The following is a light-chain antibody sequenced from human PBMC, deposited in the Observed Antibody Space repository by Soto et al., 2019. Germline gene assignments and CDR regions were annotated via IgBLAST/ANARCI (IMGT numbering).Light chain of an antibody. J-gene: IGLJ1*01. CDR1: SSDVGGYNY. CDR2: AVT. CDR3: CSYAGTFTYD. V-gene: IGLV2-11*01. Sequence: QSVLTQPRSVSGSPGQSVTISCTGTSSDVGGYNYVSWFQQHPGKAPKLMIYAVTERPSGVPDRFSGSKSGNTASLTISGLQAEDEADYHCCSYAGTFTYDFGTGTKVTVL.